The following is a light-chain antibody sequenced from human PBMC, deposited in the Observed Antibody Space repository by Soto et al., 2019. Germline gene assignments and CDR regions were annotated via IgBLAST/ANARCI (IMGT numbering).Light chain of an antibody. Sequence: QSVLTQPASVSGSPGQSITISCTGTSNDIGGYNYVSWYQQHPGKAPKLMIYEVSNRPSGISTRFSGSKSGNTASLTISGLQAEDEAHYYCSSFTTIKTLIFGGGTKVTVL. V-gene: IGLV2-14*01. J-gene: IGLJ2*01. CDR3: SSFTTIKTLI. CDR1: SNDIGGYNY. CDR2: EVS.